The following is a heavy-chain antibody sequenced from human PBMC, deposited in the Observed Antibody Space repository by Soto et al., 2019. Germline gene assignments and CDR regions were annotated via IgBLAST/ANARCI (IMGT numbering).Heavy chain of an antibody. D-gene: IGHD1-1*01. J-gene: IGHJ4*02. CDR3: ARAHHWNDAWYGY. Sequence: PGGSLRLSCAASGFTVSSNYMSWFRQAPGKGLEWVSVIYAGGSTYYAVSVKGRFTISRDDSKNTVYLQMNRLRAEDTAVYYCARAHHWNDAWYGYWGQGTLVTVSS. CDR2: IYAGGST. V-gene: IGHV3-66*01. CDR1: GFTVSSNY.